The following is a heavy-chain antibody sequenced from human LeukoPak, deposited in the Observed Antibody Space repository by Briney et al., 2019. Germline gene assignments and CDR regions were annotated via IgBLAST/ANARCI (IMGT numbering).Heavy chain of an antibody. Sequence: PGGSLRLSCAASGFTFSSYGMTWVRQAPGKGLEGVSYISSSSSTIYYADSVKGRFTISRDNSKNTLYLEMNGLRAEDTAIYYCAKGRYDILTGYYGLIDYWGQGILVTVSS. V-gene: IGHV3-48*01. J-gene: IGHJ4*02. CDR1: GFTFSSYG. CDR2: ISSSSSTI. D-gene: IGHD3-9*01. CDR3: AKGRYDILTGYYGLIDY.